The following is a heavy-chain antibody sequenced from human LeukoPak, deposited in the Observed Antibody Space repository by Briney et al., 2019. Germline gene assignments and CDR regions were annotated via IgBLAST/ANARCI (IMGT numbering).Heavy chain of an antibody. J-gene: IGHJ6*02. CDR1: GGTFSSYA. D-gene: IGHD4-17*01. Sequence: SVKVSCKASGGTFSSYAINWVRQAPGQGLEWMGGIIPIFGTANYAQKFQGRVTITADESTSTAYMELSSLRSEDTAVYYCATENDYGDYRNVWGQGTTVTVSS. CDR3: ATENDYGDYRNV. V-gene: IGHV1-69*13. CDR2: IIPIFGTA.